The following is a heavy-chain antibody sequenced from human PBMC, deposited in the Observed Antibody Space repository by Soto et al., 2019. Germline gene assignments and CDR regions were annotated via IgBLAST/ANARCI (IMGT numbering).Heavy chain of an antibody. V-gene: IGHV3-48*03. CDR3: AREGCSSTSCYSTYYYYGMDV. CDR2: ISSSGSTI. J-gene: IGHJ6*02. D-gene: IGHD2-2*01. CDR1: GFTFSSYE. Sequence: GGSLRLSCAASGFTFSSYEMNWVRQAPGKGLEWVSYISSSGSTIYYADSVKGRFTISRDNAKKSLYLQMNSLRAEDTAVYYCAREGCSSTSCYSTYYYYGMDVWGQGTTVTVSS.